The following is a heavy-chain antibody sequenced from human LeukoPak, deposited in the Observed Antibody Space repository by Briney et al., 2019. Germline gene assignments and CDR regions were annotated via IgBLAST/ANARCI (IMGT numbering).Heavy chain of an antibody. CDR1: GFTFSSYA. D-gene: IGHD2-15*01. Sequence: GGSLRLSCAASGFTFSSYATHWVRQAPGKGLEWVAVISYDGSNKYYADSVKGRFTISRDNSKNTLYLQMNSLRAEDTAVYYCARDRSGFGLVAATYFDYWGQGTLVTVSS. CDR2: ISYDGSNK. CDR3: ARDRSGFGLVAATYFDY. V-gene: IGHV3-30*04. J-gene: IGHJ4*02.